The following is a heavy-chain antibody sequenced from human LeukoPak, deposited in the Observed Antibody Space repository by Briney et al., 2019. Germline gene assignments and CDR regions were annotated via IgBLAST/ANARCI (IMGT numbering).Heavy chain of an antibody. CDR1: GFTFSRHG. Sequence: PGRSLRLSCAPSGFTFSRHGMNWVRQAPGKGLEWVSYISSSSSTIYYADSVKGRFTISRDNAKNSLYLEMNSLRAEDTAVYYCARGYYRVDYWGQGTLVTVSS. CDR2: ISSSSSTI. D-gene: IGHD2-15*01. CDR3: ARGYYRVDY. V-gene: IGHV3-48*01. J-gene: IGHJ4*02.